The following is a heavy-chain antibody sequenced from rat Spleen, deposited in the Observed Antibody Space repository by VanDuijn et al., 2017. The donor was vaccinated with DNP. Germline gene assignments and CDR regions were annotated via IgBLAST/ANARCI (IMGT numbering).Heavy chain of an antibody. Sequence: EVQLVESGGGLVQPGRSLRLSCVASGFTFSDYYMAWVRQAPTKGLEWVAYISYDGGRTSYGDSVRGRFTISRDNAKSTLYLQMNSLRSEDMATYFCVRPHHYAGSYPRYWGQGVMVTVSS. CDR2: ISYDGGRT. CDR3: VRPHHYAGSYPRY. V-gene: IGHV5-22*01. CDR1: GFTFSDYY. J-gene: IGHJ2*01. D-gene: IGHD1-12*02.